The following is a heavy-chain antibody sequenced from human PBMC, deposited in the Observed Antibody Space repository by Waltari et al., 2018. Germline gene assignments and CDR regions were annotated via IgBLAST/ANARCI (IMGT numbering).Heavy chain of an antibody. V-gene: IGHV3-23*01. CDR2: ISDNSGST. Sequence: EVRLLESGGGSVQPGGSLRLSCVGSGCTVRRVAMSWVRQVPGKGLEWVSGISDNSGSTYYADSVKGRFTISRDNFKNTLFLDLNSLRAEDTAAYYCAKSGDNYVVYFDSWGQGSLVSVSS. D-gene: IGHD1-1*01. CDR1: GCTVRRVA. CDR3: AKSGDNYVVYFDS. J-gene: IGHJ4*02.